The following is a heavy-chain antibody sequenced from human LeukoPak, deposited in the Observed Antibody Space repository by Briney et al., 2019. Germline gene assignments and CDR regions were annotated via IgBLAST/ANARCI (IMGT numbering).Heavy chain of an antibody. V-gene: IGHV4-61*02. CDR1: GGSISSGSYY. J-gene: IGHJ4*02. D-gene: IGHD4-17*01. Sequence: PSETLSLTCTVSGGSISSGSYYWSWIRQPAGKGLEWIGRIYTSGSPNYNPSLKSRVTISVDTSKNQFSLKLSSVTAADTAVYYCARLAAVTQSPYFDYWGQGTLVTVSS. CDR2: IYTSGSP. CDR3: ARLAAVTQSPYFDY.